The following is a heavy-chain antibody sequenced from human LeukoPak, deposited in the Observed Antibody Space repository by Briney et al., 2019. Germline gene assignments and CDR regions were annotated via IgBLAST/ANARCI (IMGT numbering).Heavy chain of an antibody. Sequence: SETLSLICTVSGGSISSTTYHWGWIRQPPGKGLEWIGSIYYSGSTYYNPSLKSRVTLSVDTSNNQFSLKLSSVTAADTALYYCARLYGSTLYFDYWGQGTLVTVSS. V-gene: IGHV4-39*01. D-gene: IGHD2/OR15-2a*01. J-gene: IGHJ4*02. CDR3: ARLYGSTLYFDY. CDR1: GGSISSTTYH. CDR2: IYYSGST.